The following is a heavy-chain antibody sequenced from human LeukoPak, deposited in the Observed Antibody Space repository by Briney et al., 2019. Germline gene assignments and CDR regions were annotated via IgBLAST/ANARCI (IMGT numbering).Heavy chain of an antibody. Sequence: QPGGSLRLSCAASGFTFSSYAMHWVRQAPGKGLEWVAVISYDGSNKYYADSVKGQFTISRDNSKNTLYLQMNSLRAEDTAVYYCARAMTTAPYYGMDVWGQGTTVTVSS. CDR1: GFTFSSYA. D-gene: IGHD4-17*01. J-gene: IGHJ6*02. V-gene: IGHV3-30-3*01. CDR3: ARAMTTAPYYGMDV. CDR2: ISYDGSNK.